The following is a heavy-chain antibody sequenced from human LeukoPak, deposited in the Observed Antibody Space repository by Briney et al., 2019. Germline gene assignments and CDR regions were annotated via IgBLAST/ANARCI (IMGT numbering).Heavy chain of an antibody. J-gene: IGHJ4*02. CDR1: GYTFTNYV. D-gene: IGHD4-17*01. CDR2: ISTYTGNS. V-gene: IGHV1-18*01. Sequence: GASVKVSCKASGYTFTNYVLTWVRRAPGHGLEWMGRISTYTGNSNYAQKFQDRVTMTTDTSTGTAYMDLRNLSSDDTAVYYCARTMTTMTTHGELDFWGQGTLVTVSS. CDR3: ARTMTTMTTHGELDF.